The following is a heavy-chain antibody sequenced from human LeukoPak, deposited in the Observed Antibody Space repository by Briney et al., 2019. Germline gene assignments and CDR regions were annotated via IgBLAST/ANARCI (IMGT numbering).Heavy chain of an antibody. V-gene: IGHV4-59*12. CDR3: ARGGRIVAEGSYYYYMDV. D-gene: IGHD2-15*01. CDR2: IYYSGST. J-gene: IGHJ6*03. CDR1: GGTISSYY. Sequence: MPSETLSLTCTVSGGTISSYYRSWIRQPPGKGLEWIGYIYYSGSTNYNPSLKSRVTISVDTSKNQFSLRLSSVTAADTAVYYCARGGRIVAEGSYYYYMDVWGKGTTVTVSS.